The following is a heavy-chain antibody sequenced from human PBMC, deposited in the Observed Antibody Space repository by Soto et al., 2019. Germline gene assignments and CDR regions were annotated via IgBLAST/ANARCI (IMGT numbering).Heavy chain of an antibody. CDR2: INGGDAHT. J-gene: IGHJ4*02. Sequence: ASGKGCCKASRYNYISHAIHWMRQAPGQRPEWMGWINGGDAHTEFSKKFQGRVTLTRDTPATTAYMELRSLRSEDTAVYYCARGFFGSADYWGQGTLVTVSS. CDR3: ARGFFGSADY. CDR1: RYNYISHA. D-gene: IGHD3-10*01. V-gene: IGHV1-3*01.